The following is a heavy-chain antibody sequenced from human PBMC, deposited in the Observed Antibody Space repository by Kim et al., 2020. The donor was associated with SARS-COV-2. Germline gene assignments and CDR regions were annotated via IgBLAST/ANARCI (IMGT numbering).Heavy chain of an antibody. CDR3: ATEGY. CDR2: SGSSSYI. J-gene: IGHJ4*02. V-gene: IGHV3-21*01. Sequence: SGSSSYISYADSVRGRFTISIDNAKNSLYLQMNSLRAEDTAVYYCATEGYWGQGTLVTVSS.